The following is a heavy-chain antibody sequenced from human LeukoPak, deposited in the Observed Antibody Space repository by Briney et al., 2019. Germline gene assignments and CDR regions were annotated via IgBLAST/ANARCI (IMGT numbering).Heavy chain of an antibody. J-gene: IGHJ4*02. D-gene: IGHD6-13*01. CDR3: ARVKGQIAAAGRGDY. CDR1: GYTLTSYG. CDR2: ISAYNGNT. Sequence: GASVKVSCKASGYTLTSYGISWVRQAPGQGLEWMGWISAYNGNTNYAQKLQGRVTMTTDTSTSTAYMELRSLRSDDTAVYYCARVKGQIAAAGRGDYWGQGTLATVSS. V-gene: IGHV1-18*01.